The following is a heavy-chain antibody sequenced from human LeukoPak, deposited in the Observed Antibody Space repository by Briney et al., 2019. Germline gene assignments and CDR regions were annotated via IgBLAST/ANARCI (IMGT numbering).Heavy chain of an antibody. CDR1: GFTFDDYA. D-gene: IGHD5-24*01. CDR2: ISWNSGSI. CDR3: ARGDGYNAIFDY. Sequence: GGSLRLSCAASGFTFDDYAMHWVRQAPGKGLEWVSGISWNSGSIGYADSVKGRFTISRDNAKNSLYLQMNSLRAEDMALYYCARGDGYNAIFDYWGQGTLVTVSS. V-gene: IGHV3-9*03. J-gene: IGHJ4*02.